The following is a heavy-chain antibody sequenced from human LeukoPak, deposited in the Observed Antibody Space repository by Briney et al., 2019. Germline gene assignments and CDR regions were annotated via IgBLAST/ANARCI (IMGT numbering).Heavy chain of an antibody. V-gene: IGHV3-30-3*01. CDR1: GFTFSSYA. CDR3: ARMITFGGVIGPIDY. D-gene: IGHD3-16*02. CDR2: ISYDGSNK. Sequence: GGSLRLSCAASGFTFSSYAMHWVRQAPGKGLEWVAVISYDGSNKYYADSVKGRFTISRDNSKNTLYLQMNSLRAEDTAVYYCARMITFGGVIGPIDYWGQGTLVTVSS. J-gene: IGHJ4*02.